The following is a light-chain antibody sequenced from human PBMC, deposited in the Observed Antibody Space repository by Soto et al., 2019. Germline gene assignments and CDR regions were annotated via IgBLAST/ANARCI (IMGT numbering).Light chain of an antibody. CDR1: SSDVGGYNY. V-gene: IGLV2-14*01. CDR2: EVS. CDR3: SSFSSTSTIV. Sequence: QSALTQPASVSGSPGQSITISCTGTSSDVGGYNYVSWYQQHPGTAPKLMIYEVSNRPSGVSSRFSGSKSGNTAYLTISGLQAEDEADYYCSSFSSTSTIVFGGGTKLTVL. J-gene: IGLJ2*01.